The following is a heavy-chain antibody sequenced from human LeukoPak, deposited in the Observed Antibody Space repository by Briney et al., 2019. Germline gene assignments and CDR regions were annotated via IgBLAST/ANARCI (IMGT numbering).Heavy chain of an antibody. J-gene: IGHJ4*02. V-gene: IGHV3-9*01. CDR1: GFTFDDYA. Sequence: GGSLRLSCAASGFTFDDYAMHWVRQAPGKGLEWVSGISWNSGSIGYADSVKGRFTISRDNAKNTLYLQMNSLRAEDTAVYYCARASRRGLAYWGQGTLVTVSS. CDR3: ARASRRGLAY. CDR2: ISWNSGSI.